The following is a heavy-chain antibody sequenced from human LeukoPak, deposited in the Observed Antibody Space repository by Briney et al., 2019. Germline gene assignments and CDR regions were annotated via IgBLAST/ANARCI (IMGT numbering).Heavy chain of an antibody. CDR2: IYYSGST. CDR3: ARQHNRGYSYGYFDY. D-gene: IGHD5-18*01. CDR1: GGSISSSSYY. Sequence: SETLSLTCTVSGGSISSSSYYWGWIRQPPGKGLEWIGSIYYSGSTYYNPSLKSRVTISVDTSKNQFSLKLSSVTAADTAVYYCARQHNRGYSYGYFDYWGQGTLVTVSS. V-gene: IGHV4-39*01. J-gene: IGHJ4*02.